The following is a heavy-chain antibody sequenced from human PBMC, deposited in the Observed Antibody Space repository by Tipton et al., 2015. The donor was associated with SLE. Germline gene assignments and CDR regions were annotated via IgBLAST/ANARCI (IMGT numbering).Heavy chain of an antibody. CDR3: ARVRADYSGSDY. D-gene: IGHD4-11*01. CDR2: ISTSGSSI. CDR1: GLIFSSYS. V-gene: IGHV3-48*01. J-gene: IGHJ4*02. Sequence: SLRLSCAASGLIFSSYSMNWVRQAPGKGLEWISYISTSGSSIHYADSVKGRFTTCRDNAQNSLCLQMNSLRAEDTAVYYCARVRADYSGSDYWGQGTLVTVSS.